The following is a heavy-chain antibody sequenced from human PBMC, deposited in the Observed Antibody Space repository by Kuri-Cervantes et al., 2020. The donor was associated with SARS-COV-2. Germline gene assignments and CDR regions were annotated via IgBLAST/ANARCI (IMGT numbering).Heavy chain of an antibody. J-gene: IGHJ4*02. V-gene: IGHV4-59*01. Sequence: SETLSLTCTVSGGSINSYYWGWIRQPPGKGLEWIGYISFSGRTTYNPSLESRVTVSADTSKNQFSLRVNSVTAADTAVYYCARGRVSGSTYQHSTAYYFYFWGPGTLVTVSS. CDR1: GGSINSYY. CDR3: ARGRVSGSTYQHSTAYYFYF. D-gene: IGHD5-12*01. CDR2: ISFSGRT.